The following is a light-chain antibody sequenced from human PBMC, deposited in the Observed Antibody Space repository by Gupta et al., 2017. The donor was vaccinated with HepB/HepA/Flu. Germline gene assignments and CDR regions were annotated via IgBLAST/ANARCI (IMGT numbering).Light chain of an antibody. CDR3: QQRSNWPCS. V-gene: IGKV3-11*01. J-gene: IGKJ2*04. CDR2: DAS. CDR1: QRISTY. Sequence: EIVLTQSPATLSLSPGERATLSCRASQRISTYLACYQQNPGQAPRLLIYDASNRATGIPARFSGSGSGTDFTLTISSLEPEDFAVYYCQQRSNWPCSFGQGTKMEIK.